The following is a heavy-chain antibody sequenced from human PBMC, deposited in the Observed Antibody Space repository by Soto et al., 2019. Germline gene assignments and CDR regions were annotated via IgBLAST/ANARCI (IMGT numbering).Heavy chain of an antibody. CDR1: GFTVSSNY. Sequence: GGSLRLSCAASGFTVSSNYMSWVRQAPGKGLEWVSVIYSGGSTYYADSVKGRFTISRDNSKNTLYLQMNSLRAEDTAVYYCARNMITFGGVIVEPYYFDYWGQGTLVTVPQ. CDR2: IYSGGST. J-gene: IGHJ4*02. D-gene: IGHD3-16*02. V-gene: IGHV3-66*01. CDR3: ARNMITFGGVIVEPYYFDY.